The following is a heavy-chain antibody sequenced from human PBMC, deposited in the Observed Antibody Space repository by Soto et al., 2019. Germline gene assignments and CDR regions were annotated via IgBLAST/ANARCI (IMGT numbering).Heavy chain of an antibody. D-gene: IGHD3-3*01. V-gene: IGHV5-10-1*03. CDR2: IDPSDSYT. Sequence: EVQLVQSGAEVKKPGESLRIACKGSGYTFTDYWINWVRQMPGKGLEWMGRIDPSDSYTKYSPSFQGHVTISADKSISTAYLEWSSLEASDTAMYYCARARSITIFVVVGFEMDVWGQGTTVTVSS. CDR1: GYTFTDYW. J-gene: IGHJ6*02. CDR3: ARARSITIFVVVGFEMDV.